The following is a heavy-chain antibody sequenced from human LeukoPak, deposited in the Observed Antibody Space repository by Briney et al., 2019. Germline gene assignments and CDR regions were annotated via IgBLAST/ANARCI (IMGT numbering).Heavy chain of an antibody. CDR3: AKAVAVALDY. D-gene: IGHD6-19*01. J-gene: IGHJ4*02. V-gene: IGHV3-23*01. Sequence: PGGSLRLSCAASGFIFSDFDMSWVRQAPGKGLEWVSAISHSGRSTYYADSVKGRFTISRDNSKNTPYLEMNSLRADDTAVYYCAKAVAVALDYWGQGTLVTVSS. CDR2: ISHSGRST. CDR1: GFIFSDFD.